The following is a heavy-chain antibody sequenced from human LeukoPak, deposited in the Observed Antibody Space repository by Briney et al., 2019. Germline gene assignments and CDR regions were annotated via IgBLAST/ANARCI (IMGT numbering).Heavy chain of an antibody. V-gene: IGHV3-21*01. D-gene: IGHD1-26*01. CDR3: ARDSKWELDY. CDR1: GFTFSSYS. CDR2: ISSSSSYI. J-gene: IGHJ4*02. Sequence: GGSLRLSCAASGFTFSSYSMNWVRQAPGKGLEWVSSISSSSSYIYYADSVKGRFTISRDNAKNSLYLQMNSLRAGDTAVYYCARDSKWELDYWGQGTLVTVSS.